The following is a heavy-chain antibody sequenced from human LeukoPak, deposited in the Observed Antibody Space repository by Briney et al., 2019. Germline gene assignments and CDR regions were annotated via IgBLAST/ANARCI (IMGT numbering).Heavy chain of an antibody. CDR2: INHSGST. D-gene: IGHD3-10*01. CDR1: GGSFSGYY. V-gene: IGHV4-34*01. Sequence: SETLSLTCAVYGGSFSGYYWSWIRQPPGKGLEWIGQINHSGSTNYNPSLKSRVTISVDTSKNQFSLKLSSVTAADTAVYYCARTYYYGSGSYYKSRYYMDVWGKGTTVTVSS. CDR3: ARTYYYGSGSYYKSRYYMDV. J-gene: IGHJ6*03.